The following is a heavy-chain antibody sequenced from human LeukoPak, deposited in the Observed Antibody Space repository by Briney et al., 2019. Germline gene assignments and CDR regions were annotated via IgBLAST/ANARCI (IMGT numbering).Heavy chain of an antibody. Sequence: GGSLRLSCAASGFTFSSYSMNWVRQAPGKGLEWVSSISSSSSYIYYADSVKGRFTISRDNAKNSLFLQTNSLRAEDTAVYYCTRVRCSGGTCYSSDYWGQGTLVTVSS. CDR3: TRVRCSGGTCYSSDY. CDR1: GFTFSSYS. CDR2: ISSSSSYI. J-gene: IGHJ4*02. D-gene: IGHD2-15*01. V-gene: IGHV3-21*01.